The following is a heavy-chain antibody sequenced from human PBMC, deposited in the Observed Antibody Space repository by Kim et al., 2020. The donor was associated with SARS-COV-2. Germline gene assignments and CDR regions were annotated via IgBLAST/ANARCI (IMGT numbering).Heavy chain of an antibody. D-gene: IGHD6-19*01. CDR1: GFTFSDKW. CDR2: LKQDGSQK. J-gene: IGHJ4*02. Sequence: GGSLRLSCAATGFTFSDKWMHWVRQAPGKGLEWVSNLKQDGSQKYYVDSVKGRFTISRDNAKNSLYLQMNSLRAEDTAVYYCARGNGWYIDYWGQGTLVTVSS. V-gene: IGHV3-7*01. CDR3: ARGNGWYIDY.